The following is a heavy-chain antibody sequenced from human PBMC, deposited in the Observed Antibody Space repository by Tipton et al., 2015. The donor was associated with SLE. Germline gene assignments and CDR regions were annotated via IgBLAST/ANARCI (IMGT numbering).Heavy chain of an antibody. V-gene: IGHV3-48*01. J-gene: IGHJ4*02. CDR3: AREKAYYYDSSDGVDY. CDR2: ISSSSSTI. CDR1: GFTFSSYS. D-gene: IGHD3-22*01. Sequence: SLRLSCAASGFTFSSYSMNWVRQAPGKGLEWVSYISSSSSTIYYADSVKGRFTISRDNAKNSLYLQMNSLRAEDTAVYYCAREKAYYYDSSDGVDYWGQGTLVTVSS.